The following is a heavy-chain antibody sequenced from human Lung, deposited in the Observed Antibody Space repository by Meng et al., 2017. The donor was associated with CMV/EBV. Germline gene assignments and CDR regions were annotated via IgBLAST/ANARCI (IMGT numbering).Heavy chain of an antibody. J-gene: IGHJ4*02. CDR2: IYHSGST. D-gene: IGHD2-21*02. Sequence: QVPQQESGPGPVKPSGPLSLTCAVSGCSLISRNLWSWVRQPPGKGLEWIGEIYHSGSTNYNPSLKSRVTISVDESKNQFSLRLSSVTAADTAVYYCARVGAYCGGDCYHPRWGQGTLVTVSS. V-gene: IGHV4-4*02. CDR3: ARVGAYCGGDCYHPR. CDR1: GCSLISRNL.